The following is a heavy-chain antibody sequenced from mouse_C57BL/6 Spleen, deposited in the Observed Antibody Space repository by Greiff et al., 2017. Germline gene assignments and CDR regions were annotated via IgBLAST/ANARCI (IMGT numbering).Heavy chain of an antibody. D-gene: IGHD2-3*01. J-gene: IGHJ1*03. Sequence: EVQLQQSGPELVKPGASVKISCTASGYSFTDYNMNWVQQTNGKSLEWIGVINPNYGTTSYNQKFKGRATLTVDQSSSTAYMQLNSLTSEDAAVYYCARDDGYCWYFDVWGTGTTVTVSS. V-gene: IGHV1-39*01. CDR1: GYSFTDYN. CDR2: INPNYGTT. CDR3: ARDDGYCWYFDV.